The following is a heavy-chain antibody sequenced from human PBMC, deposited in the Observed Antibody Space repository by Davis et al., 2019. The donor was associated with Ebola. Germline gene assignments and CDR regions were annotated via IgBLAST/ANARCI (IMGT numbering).Heavy chain of an antibody. J-gene: IGHJ4*02. CDR3: ARDIDYGPLDY. CDR2: IYYSGST. D-gene: IGHD4-17*01. Sequence: SETLSLTCSVSGGSISNYYWSWIRQPPGKGLEWIGYIYYSGSTNYNPSLKSRVTISVDTSKNQFSLKLSSVTAADTAVYYCARDIDYGPLDYWGQGTLVTVSS. CDR1: GGSISNYY. V-gene: IGHV4-59*12.